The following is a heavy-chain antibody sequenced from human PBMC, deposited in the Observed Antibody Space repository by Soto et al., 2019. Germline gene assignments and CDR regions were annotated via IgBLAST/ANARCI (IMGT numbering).Heavy chain of an antibody. V-gene: IGHV4-59*01. D-gene: IGHD5-12*01. J-gene: IGHJ6*03. Sequence: PSETLSLTCTVSGGSISSYYWSWIRQPPGKGLEWIGYIYYSGSTNYNPSLKSRVTISVDTSKNQFSLKLSSVTAADTAVYFFARDHSGYDRERLYYYYYMDVWGKGTTVTVSS. CDR3: ARDHSGYDRERLYYYYYMDV. CDR2: IYYSGST. CDR1: GGSISSYY.